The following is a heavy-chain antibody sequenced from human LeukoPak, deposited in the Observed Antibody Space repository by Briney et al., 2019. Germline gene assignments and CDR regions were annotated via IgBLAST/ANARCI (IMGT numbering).Heavy chain of an antibody. CDR2: IYYSGST. J-gene: IGHJ4*02. CDR1: DGSITNYH. D-gene: IGHD1-26*01. Sequence: SETLSLTCTVSDGSITNYHWSWIRHPPGKGLEWIGYIYYSGSTNYNPSLKGRVTISIETSKNQVSLKLSSVTAADTAVYYCASLGGTYDYWGEGTLVTVSS. V-gene: IGHV4-59*08. CDR3: ASLGGTYDY.